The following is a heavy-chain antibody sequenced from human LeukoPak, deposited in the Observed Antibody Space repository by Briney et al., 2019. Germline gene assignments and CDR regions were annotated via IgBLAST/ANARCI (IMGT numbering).Heavy chain of an antibody. J-gene: IGHJ1*01. CDR2: IIPILGIA. V-gene: IGHV1-69*04. D-gene: IGHD4-17*01. Sequence: SVKVSCKASGGTFSSYAISWVRQAPGQGLEWMGRIIPILGIANYAQKFQGRVTITADKSTSTAYMELSSLRSEDTAVYYCARIRGGSDYGDYEGKECFQHWGQGTLVTVSS. CDR1: GGTFSSYA. CDR3: ARIRGGSDYGDYEGKECFQH.